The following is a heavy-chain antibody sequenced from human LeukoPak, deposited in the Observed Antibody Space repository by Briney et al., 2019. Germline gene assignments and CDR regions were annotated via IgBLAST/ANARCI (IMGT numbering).Heavy chain of an antibody. Sequence: GGSLRLSCAASGFTFSSYDMHWVRQATGKGLEWVSAIGTAGDTYYPGSVKGRFTISRENAKNSLYLQMNSLRAGDTAVYYCAAGGWYSSFDYWDQGTLVTVSS. V-gene: IGHV3-13*01. CDR3: AAGGWYSSFDY. D-gene: IGHD6-19*01. CDR1: GFTFSSYD. J-gene: IGHJ4*02. CDR2: IGTAGDT.